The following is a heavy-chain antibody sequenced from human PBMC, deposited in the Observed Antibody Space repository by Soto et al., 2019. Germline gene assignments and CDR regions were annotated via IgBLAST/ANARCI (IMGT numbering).Heavy chain of an antibody. Sequence: QVQLQESGPGLVKPSQTLSLTCTVSGGSISSGGYYWSWIRQHPGKGLEWIGYIYYSGSTYYNPSLKSRVTISVDTSKNQFSLKLSFVTAADTAVYYCARVKGYCSGGSCYGIDYWGQGTLVTVSS. CDR1: GGSISSGGYY. J-gene: IGHJ4*02. CDR3: ARVKGYCSGGSCYGIDY. CDR2: IYYSGST. V-gene: IGHV4-31*03. D-gene: IGHD2-15*01.